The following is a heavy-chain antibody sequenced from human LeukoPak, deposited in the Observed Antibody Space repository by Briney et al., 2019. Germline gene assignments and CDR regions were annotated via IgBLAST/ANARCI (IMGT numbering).Heavy chain of an antibody. CDR1: GFTFSDYY. Sequence: NPGGSLRLSCAASGFTFSDYYMSWIRQAPGKGLEWVSYISSSGSTIYYADSVKGRFTISRDNSKNTLYLQMNSLRAEDTAVYYCARGVGGSYSDEDAFDIWGQGTMVTVSS. J-gene: IGHJ3*02. V-gene: IGHV3-11*04. CDR2: ISSSGSTI. CDR3: ARGVGGSYSDEDAFDI. D-gene: IGHD1-26*01.